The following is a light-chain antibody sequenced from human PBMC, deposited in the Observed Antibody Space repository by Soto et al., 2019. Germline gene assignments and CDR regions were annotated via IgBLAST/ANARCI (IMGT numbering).Light chain of an antibody. CDR1: QSISSW. CDR3: QQYNSYMYT. V-gene: IGKV1-5*03. CDR2: KAS. Sequence: DIQMTQSPSTLSASVGDRVTITCRASQSISSWLAWYQQKPGKAPKLLIYKASSLESGVPSRFSGSGSGTAYTINISSLQPDDFATYYCQQYNSYMYTFGQGTKLEIK. J-gene: IGKJ2*01.